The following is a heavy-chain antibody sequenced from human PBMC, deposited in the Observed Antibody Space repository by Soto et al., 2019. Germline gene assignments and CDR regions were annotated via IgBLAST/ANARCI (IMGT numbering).Heavy chain of an antibody. CDR2: LIPIFGTA. V-gene: IGHV1-69*12. Sequence: QVQLVQSGAEVKKPGSSVKVSCKASGGTFSSYAISWVRQAPGQGLEWMGGLIPIFGTANYAQKFQGRVTITADESTSTAYMELSSLRSDDTAVYYCATPGGIAVAGTHDGMDVWGQGTTVTVSS. D-gene: IGHD6-19*01. J-gene: IGHJ6*02. CDR1: GGTFSSYA. CDR3: ATPGGIAVAGTHDGMDV.